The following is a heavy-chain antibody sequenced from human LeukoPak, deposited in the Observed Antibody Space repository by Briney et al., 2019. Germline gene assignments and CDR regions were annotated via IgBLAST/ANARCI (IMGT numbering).Heavy chain of an antibody. CDR2: IIPIFGTA. J-gene: IGHJ4*02. D-gene: IGHD6-13*01. Sequence: GASVKVSCKASGGTFSSYAISWVRQAPGQGLEWMGGIIPIFGTANYAQKFQGRVTITADESTSTAYMELSSLRSEDTGVYYCASSRRAAARSYFDYWGQGTLVTVSS. V-gene: IGHV1-69*13. CDR1: GGTFSSYA. CDR3: ASSRRAAARSYFDY.